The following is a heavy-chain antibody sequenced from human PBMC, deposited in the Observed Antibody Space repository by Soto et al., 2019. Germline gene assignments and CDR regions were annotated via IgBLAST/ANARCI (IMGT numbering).Heavy chain of an antibody. CDR2: INTNTGNP. CDR3: ARGTLYYDFWSGYYGTYYYGMDV. Sequence: ASVKVSFKACGYTFTSYAMNWVRHAPGQGLEWMGWINTNTGNPTYAQGFTGRFVFSLDTSVSTAYLQICSPKAEDTAVYYCARGTLYYDFWSGYYGTYYYGMDVWGQGTTVTVSS. J-gene: IGHJ6*02. V-gene: IGHV7-4-1*01. D-gene: IGHD3-3*01. CDR1: GYTFTSYA.